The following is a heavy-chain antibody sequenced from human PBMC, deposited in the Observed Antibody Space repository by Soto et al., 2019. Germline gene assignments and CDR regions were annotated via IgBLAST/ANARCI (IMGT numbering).Heavy chain of an antibody. V-gene: IGHV4-59*08. Sequence: QVQLQESGPGLVRPSETLSLTCTLSGGSFSPNYWSWLRQPPGKGLEWVGYIYYGGTTSYNPSLNSRVTISLATSKRQFSLRLSSVTAADPAVYYCASLGNYYQSLDPWGPGTLVTVSS. D-gene: IGHD4-4*01. CDR1: GGSFSPNY. CDR2: IYYGGTT. CDR3: ASLGNYYQSLDP. J-gene: IGHJ5*02.